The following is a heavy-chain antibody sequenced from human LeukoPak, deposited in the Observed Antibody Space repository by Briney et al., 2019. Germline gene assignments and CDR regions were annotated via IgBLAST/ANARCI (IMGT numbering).Heavy chain of an antibody. CDR3: ARPATSHSGWYPRYAFDM. D-gene: IGHD6-19*01. CDR1: GYSFTRYW. J-gene: IGHJ3*02. V-gene: IGHV5-51*03. CDR2: VYPDDSDT. Sequence: PGESLKISCKTSGYSFTRYWIAWVRQTPGKGLEWMGIVYPDDSDTRYSPSFQGQVTISADKSINTAYLQWSSLKASDTAMYYCARPATSHSGWYPRYAFDMWGQGTMVTVSS.